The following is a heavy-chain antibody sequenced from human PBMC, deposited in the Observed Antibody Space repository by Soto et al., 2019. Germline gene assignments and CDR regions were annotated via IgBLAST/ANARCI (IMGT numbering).Heavy chain of an antibody. J-gene: IGHJ4*02. V-gene: IGHV3-23*01. CDR3: AKASYGRSGRYYFDY. D-gene: IGHD6-19*01. CDR1: GFTFGNYV. Sequence: GGSLRLSCAASGFTFGNYVMSWVRQAPGKGLEWVSFISGSGGLRGSTYYADSVKGRYTISRDNSKNTLDLQMNSLSAEDTAVYYCAKASYGRSGRYYFDYWGQGTLVTVSS. CDR2: ISGSGGLRGST.